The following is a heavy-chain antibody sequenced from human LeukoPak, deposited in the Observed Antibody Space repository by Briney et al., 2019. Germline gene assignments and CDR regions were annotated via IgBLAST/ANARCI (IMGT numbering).Heavy chain of an antibody. CDR2: IKQDGSEK. Sequence: GGSLRLSCAASGFTFSSYWMTWVRQAPGKGLEWVANIKQDGSEKYYVDSVKGRFTISKDNAKNSLYLQMNSLRAEDTAVYYCARENPAYCGGDCPWGYFDLWGRGTLVTVSS. J-gene: IGHJ2*01. CDR1: GFTFSSYW. V-gene: IGHV3-7*01. CDR3: ARENPAYCGGDCPWGYFDL. D-gene: IGHD2-21*02.